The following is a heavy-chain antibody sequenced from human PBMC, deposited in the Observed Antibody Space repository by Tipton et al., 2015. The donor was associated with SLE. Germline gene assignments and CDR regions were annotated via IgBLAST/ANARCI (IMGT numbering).Heavy chain of an antibody. J-gene: IGHJ4*02. Sequence: TLPLTCTVSGGSISSSSFYWGWIRQPPGKGLEWIGSIYHSGSTSYNPSLKRRVTLSVDTSKNQFSLKLSSVTAADTAVYYCARGGIADPFDYWGQGTLVTVSS. CDR1: GGSISSSSFY. V-gene: IGHV4-39*07. CDR3: ARGGIADPFDY. CDR2: IYHSGST. D-gene: IGHD6-13*01.